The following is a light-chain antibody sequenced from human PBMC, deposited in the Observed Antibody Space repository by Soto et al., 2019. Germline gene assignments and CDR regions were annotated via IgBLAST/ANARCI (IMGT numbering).Light chain of an antibody. J-gene: IGKJ2*02. CDR2: KAS. V-gene: IGKV1-5*03. CDR1: QSINSW. Sequence: DTQMTQSPSTLSASVGDRVTITCRASQSINSWLAWYQQKPGKAPKLLIYKASNLESGVPSRFSGSASGTEFTLTISSPEPDDLATYYCQQYNGYSGTFGQGTKVEIK. CDR3: QQYNGYSGT.